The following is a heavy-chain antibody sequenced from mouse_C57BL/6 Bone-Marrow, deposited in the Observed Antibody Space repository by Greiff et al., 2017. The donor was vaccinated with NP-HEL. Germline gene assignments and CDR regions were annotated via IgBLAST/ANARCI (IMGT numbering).Heavy chain of an antibody. V-gene: IGHV1-69*01. CDR3: AREAYYYGSSYRMDY. CDR1: GYTFTSYW. Sequence: QVQLQQPGAELVMPGASVKLSCKASGYTFTSYWMHWVKQRPGQGLEWIGEIDPSDSYTNYNQKFKGKSTLTVDKSSSTAYMQLSSLTSEDSAVYYCAREAYYYGSSYRMDYWGHGTSVTVSS. CDR2: IDPSDSYT. J-gene: IGHJ4*01. D-gene: IGHD1-1*01.